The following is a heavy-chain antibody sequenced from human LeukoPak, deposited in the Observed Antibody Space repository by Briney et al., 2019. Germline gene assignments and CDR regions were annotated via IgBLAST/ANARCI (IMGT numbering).Heavy chain of an antibody. V-gene: IGHV4-4*07. J-gene: IGHJ4*02. D-gene: IGHD1-26*01. CDR2: IYTGGIT. CDR1: GGSIRSYY. Sequence: PSETLSLTCSVSGGSIRSYYWSWIRQSAEKGLEWIGRIYTGGITNYNPSLKSRVTMSIDTSKNEFSLKVTSVTAADTAVYFCARDPRVGGIGKFFDYWGQGILVAVSS. CDR3: ARDPRVGGIGKFFDY.